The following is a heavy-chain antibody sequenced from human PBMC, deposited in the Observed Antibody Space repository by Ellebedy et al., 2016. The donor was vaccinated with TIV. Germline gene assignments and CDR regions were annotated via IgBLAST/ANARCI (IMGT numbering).Heavy chain of an antibody. D-gene: IGHD3-10*01. Sequence: GGSLRLXXAASGFTFSSYAMSWVRQAPGKGLEWVSAISGSGGSTYYADSVKGRFTISRDNSKNTLYLQMNSLRAEDTAVYYCAKDLSGSGMGIFTGWFDPWGQGTLVTVSS. V-gene: IGHV3-23*01. CDR3: AKDLSGSGMGIFTGWFDP. J-gene: IGHJ5*02. CDR2: ISGSGGST. CDR1: GFTFSSYA.